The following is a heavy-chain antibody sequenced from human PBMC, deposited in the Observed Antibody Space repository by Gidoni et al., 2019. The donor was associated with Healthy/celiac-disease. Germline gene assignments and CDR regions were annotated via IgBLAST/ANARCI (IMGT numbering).Heavy chain of an antibody. J-gene: IGHJ6*02. D-gene: IGHD3-3*01. Sequence: EVQLVESGGGLAQPGGSLKLSCAASGFTFSGSAMHLVRPASGKGLEWVGRIRSKANSYATAYAASVKGRFTISRDDSKNTAYLQMNSMKTEDTAVYDCTSSAEPWGITIFGVVKTYGMDVWGQGTTVTVSS. CDR3: TSSAEPWGITIFGVVKTYGMDV. V-gene: IGHV3-73*02. CDR1: GFTFSGSA. CDR2: IRSKANSYAT.